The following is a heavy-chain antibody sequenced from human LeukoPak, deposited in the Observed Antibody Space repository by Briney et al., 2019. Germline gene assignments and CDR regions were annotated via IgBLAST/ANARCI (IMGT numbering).Heavy chain of an antibody. CDR1: GFTFSSYS. J-gene: IGHJ4*02. CDR2: ITSSSSYI. Sequence: GGSLRLSCAASGFTFSSYSMNWVRRAQGKGLEWVASITSSSSYIYYADSVKGGFTNSRNNAKNSLYLQMNSLRAEDTAVYYCARDPGYCSSTNCHIDYWGQGTLVTVSS. V-gene: IGHV3-21*01. CDR3: ARDPGYCSSTNCHIDY. D-gene: IGHD2-2*02.